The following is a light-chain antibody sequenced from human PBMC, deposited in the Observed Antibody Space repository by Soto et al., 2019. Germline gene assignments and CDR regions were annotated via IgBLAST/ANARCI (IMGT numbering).Light chain of an antibody. CDR2: GAS. J-gene: IGKJ5*01. Sequence: EIVLTQSPGTLSLSPGERATLSCRASQSVSSSYLAWYQQKSGQAPRLLIYGASSRATGIPDRCSGSGSGTDFTLTISRLVPADFAVYYCQQYGSSPPATFGQGTRLEIK. V-gene: IGKV3-20*01. CDR1: QSVSSSY. CDR3: QQYGSSPPAT.